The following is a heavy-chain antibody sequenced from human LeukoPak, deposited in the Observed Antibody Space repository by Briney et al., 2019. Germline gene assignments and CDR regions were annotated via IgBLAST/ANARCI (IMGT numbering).Heavy chain of an antibody. CDR3: ATEQSFYGDSALDY. J-gene: IGHJ4*02. D-gene: IGHD4-17*01. V-gene: IGHV4-4*07. CDR2: IYTSGST. Sequence: SETLSLTCTVSGGSISSYYWSWIRQPAGKGLEWIGRIYTSGSTNYNPSLKGRVTMSVDTSKNQFSLKLSSVTAADTAVYYCATEQSFYGDSALDYWGQGTLVTVSS. CDR1: GGSISSYY.